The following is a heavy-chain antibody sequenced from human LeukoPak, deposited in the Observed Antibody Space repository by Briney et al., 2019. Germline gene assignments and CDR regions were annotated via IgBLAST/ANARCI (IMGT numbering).Heavy chain of an antibody. D-gene: IGHD6-13*01. CDR2: IKQDGSEK. CDR3: AREWQGGIAAAGTRIEGDY. CDR1: GFSVSGYW. V-gene: IGHV3-7*01. J-gene: IGHJ4*02. Sequence: PGGSLRLSCAVSGFSVSGYWMTWVRQALGKGLEWVANIKQDGSEKNYVDSVKGRFTISRDNAENSLFLQKNSLRVEDTAVYYCAREWQGGIAAAGTRIEGDYWGQGTLVAVFS.